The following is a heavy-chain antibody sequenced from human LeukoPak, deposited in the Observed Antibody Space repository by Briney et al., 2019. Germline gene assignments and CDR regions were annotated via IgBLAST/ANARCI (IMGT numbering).Heavy chain of an antibody. Sequence: PGGSLRLSCAVSGFTFSNSWMSWVRQAPGKGLEWVSDISGTGGTTYYADSVKGRFTISRDNSKNTLYLQMNSLRAEDTALYYCAKSMLGYRPRGPAFDFWGQGTMVTASS. CDR3: AKSMLGYRPRGPAFDF. V-gene: IGHV3-23*01. D-gene: IGHD5-18*01. CDR2: ISGTGGTT. CDR1: GFTFSNSW. J-gene: IGHJ3*01.